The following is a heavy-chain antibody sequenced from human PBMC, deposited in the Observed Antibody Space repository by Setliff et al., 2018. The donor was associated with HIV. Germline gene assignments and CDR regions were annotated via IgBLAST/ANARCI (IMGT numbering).Heavy chain of an antibody. V-gene: IGHV4-30-4*08. CDR1: GGSFSGYY. CDR2: IYYSGSA. Sequence: PSETLSLTCAVSGGSFSGYYWSWIRQPPGKGLEWIGCIYYSGSAYYNPSLQRRVTISVDTSKNQVSLKLNSMTAADTAVYFCVRGPQWLVQKGRVYYFDYWGQGTLVTVSS. D-gene: IGHD6-19*01. J-gene: IGHJ4*02. CDR3: VRGPQWLVQKGRVYYFDY.